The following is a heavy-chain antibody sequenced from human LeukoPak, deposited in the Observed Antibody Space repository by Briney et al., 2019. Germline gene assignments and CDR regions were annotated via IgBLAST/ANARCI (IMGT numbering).Heavy chain of an antibody. CDR1: GGSFSGYY. CDR3: ARGYCSSTSCYSYYYYGMDV. J-gene: IGHJ6*02. D-gene: IGHD2-2*01. CDR2: INHSGST. Sequence: TSETLSLTCAVYGGSFSGYYWSWIRQPPGKGLEWIGEINHSGSTNYNPFLKSRVTISVDTSKNQFSLKLSSVTAADTAVYYCARGYCSSTSCYSYYYYGMDVWGQGTTVTVSS. V-gene: IGHV4-34*01.